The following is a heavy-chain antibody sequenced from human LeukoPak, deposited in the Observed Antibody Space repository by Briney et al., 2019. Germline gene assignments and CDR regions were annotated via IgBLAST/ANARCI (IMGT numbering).Heavy chain of an antibody. J-gene: IGHJ4*02. CDR2: IYYSGST. CDR1: GGSISSSSYY. D-gene: IGHD6-19*01. CDR3: VHSSGWYIPIDY. Sequence: SSETLSLTCTVSGGSISSSSYYWGWIRQPPGKGLEWIGSIYYSGSTYYNPSLKSRVTISVDTSKNQFSLKLSSVTAADTAVYYCVHSSGWYIPIDYWGQGTLVTVSS. V-gene: IGHV4-39*01.